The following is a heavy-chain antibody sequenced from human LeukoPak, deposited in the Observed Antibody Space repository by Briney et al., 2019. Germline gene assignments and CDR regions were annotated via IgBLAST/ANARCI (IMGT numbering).Heavy chain of an antibody. V-gene: IGHV4-30-2*01. J-gene: IGHJ4*02. D-gene: IGHD3-10*01. CDR2: IYHSGRT. CDR1: GGSISSGDYS. Sequence: PSETLSLTCAVPGGSISSGDYSWIWIRQPPGKGLEWIGYIYHSGRTYYNPSLKSRVTISIDRSKNQFSLKLSSVTAADTAVYYCARDLLWFGEAYFDYWGQGTLVTVSS. CDR3: ARDLLWFGEAYFDY.